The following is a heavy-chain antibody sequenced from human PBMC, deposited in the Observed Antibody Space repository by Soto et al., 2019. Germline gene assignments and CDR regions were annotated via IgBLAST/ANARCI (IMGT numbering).Heavy chain of an antibody. CDR3: ARDTVAYCGGDCRTFDC. Sequence: QVQLVESGGGVVQPGRSLRLSCAASGFTFSSYAMQWVRQAPGKGLEWVAVISYDGSNKYYADSVKGRFTISRDNSKNTLLLQMLSLRAEDTAVYYFARDTVAYCGGDCRTFDCWGQGTLVTVS. CDR2: ISYDGSNK. D-gene: IGHD2-21*02. J-gene: IGHJ4*02. V-gene: IGHV3-30-3*01. CDR1: GFTFSSYA.